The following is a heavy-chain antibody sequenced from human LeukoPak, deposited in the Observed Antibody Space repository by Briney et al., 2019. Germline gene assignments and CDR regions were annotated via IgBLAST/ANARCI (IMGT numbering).Heavy chain of an antibody. CDR2: ITAYNGNI. CDR1: GYTFTGYY. V-gene: IGHV1-18*04. J-gene: IGHJ5*02. Sequence: ASVKVSCKASGYTFTGYYMHWVRQAPGQGLEWMGWITAYNGNIRYAQNFQDRVTMTTDTSTSTVYMELRSLRSDDTAVYYCVRDTPGMDSSGWYYPWGQGTLVTVSS. CDR3: VRDTPGMDSSGWYYP. D-gene: IGHD6-19*01.